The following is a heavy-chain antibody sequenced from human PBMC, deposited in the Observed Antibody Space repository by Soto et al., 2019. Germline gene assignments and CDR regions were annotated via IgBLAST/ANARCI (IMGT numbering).Heavy chain of an antibody. CDR1: GATFSSYA. D-gene: IGHD6-6*01. V-gene: IGHV1-69*13. J-gene: IGHJ4*02. CDR3: ARVGSSIAVRPFDY. CDR2: IIPIFGTA. Sequence: SVKVSCKASGATFSSYAISWVRQAPGQGLEWMGGIIPIFGTANYAQKFQGRVTITADESTSTAYMELSSLRSEDTAVYYCARVGSSIAVRPFDYWGQGTLVTVSS.